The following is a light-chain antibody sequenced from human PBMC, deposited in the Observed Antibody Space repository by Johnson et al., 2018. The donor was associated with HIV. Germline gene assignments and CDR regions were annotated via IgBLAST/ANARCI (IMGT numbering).Light chain of an antibody. V-gene: IGLV1-51*01. CDR3: ATWDTSLSTGGV. CDR1: SSNIGNNY. Sequence: QSVLTQPPSVSAAPGQKVTISCSGSSSNIGNNYVSWYQQLPGTAPKLLIYDNNKRPSGIPDRFSGSKSGTSATLGITGLQTGDEADYYCATWDTSLSTGGVFGNGTKVTVL. CDR2: DNN. J-gene: IGLJ1*01.